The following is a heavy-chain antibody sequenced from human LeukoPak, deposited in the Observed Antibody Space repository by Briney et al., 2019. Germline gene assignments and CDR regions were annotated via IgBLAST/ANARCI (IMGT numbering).Heavy chain of an antibody. CDR3: ARDLVTVTKGFDI. J-gene: IGHJ3*02. V-gene: IGHV4-59*11. Sequence: SETLSLTCAVSGDSFSSHYWTWIRQPPGAGLEWIGYISHIGRTIYHPSLKSRVTISIDTSKNQFSLKLRSVTAADTAVYYCARDLVTVTKGFDIWGQGTMVSVSS. CDR1: GDSFSSHY. D-gene: IGHD4-17*01. CDR2: ISHIGRT.